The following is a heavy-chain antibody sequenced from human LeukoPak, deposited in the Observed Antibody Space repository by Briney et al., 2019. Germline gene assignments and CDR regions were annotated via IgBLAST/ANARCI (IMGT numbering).Heavy chain of an antibody. CDR3: ARGPPWYFDL. V-gene: IGHV3-74*01. J-gene: IGHJ2*01. Sequence: GGSLRLSCAASGFTFSNYGIHWVRQAPGKGLVWVSRINGDGSSTAYADSVKGRFTISRDNAKNTLYLQMNSLTAEDTAVYYCARGPPWYFDLWGRGTLVTVSS. CDR1: GFTFSNYG. D-gene: IGHD6-25*01. CDR2: INGDGSST.